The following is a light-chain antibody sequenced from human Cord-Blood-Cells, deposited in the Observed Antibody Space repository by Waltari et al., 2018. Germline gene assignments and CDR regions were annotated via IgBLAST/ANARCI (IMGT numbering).Light chain of an antibody. Sequence: QPVLTQPPSASGTPGQRVTISCSVCSSTIGSTYVSWYQLRPGTAHQTLLSRNIQRLPGPAPKLLIYRNNQRPSGVPDRFSGSKSGTSASLAISGLRSEDEADYYCAAWDDSLSGFYVFGTGTKVTVL. CDR1: SSTIGSTY. J-gene: IGLJ1*01. V-gene: IGLV1-47*01. CDR2: RNN. CDR3: AAWDDSLSGFYV.